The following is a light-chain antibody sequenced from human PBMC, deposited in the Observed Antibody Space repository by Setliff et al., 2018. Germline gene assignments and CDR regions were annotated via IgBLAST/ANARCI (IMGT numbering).Light chain of an antibody. J-gene: IGLJ1*01. Sequence: PGQRVTISCTGSSSNIGAGYDVHWYQQLPGTAPKLLIYGNSNRPSGVPDRFSGSKSGTSASLAITGLQAEDEADYYCQSYDSSLSGRVFGTGTKVTVL. CDR1: SSNIGAGYD. CDR2: GNS. CDR3: QSYDSSLSGRV. V-gene: IGLV1-40*01.